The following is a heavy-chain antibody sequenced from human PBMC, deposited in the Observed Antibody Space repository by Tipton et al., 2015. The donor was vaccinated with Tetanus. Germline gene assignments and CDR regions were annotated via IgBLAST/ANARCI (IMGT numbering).Heavy chain of an antibody. CDR2: ISPSGNT. J-gene: IGHJ4*02. CDR3: ARGSGWADF. D-gene: IGHD6-19*01. V-gene: IGHV4-34*01. CDR1: GGSFSLYY. Sequence: TLSLTCTVSGGSFSLYYWNWVRQSPGKGLEWIGEISPSGNTNYNPSLKSRVTISADTSRNQFSLTLSSVTAADTAVYYCARGSGWADFWGQGTQVTVSS.